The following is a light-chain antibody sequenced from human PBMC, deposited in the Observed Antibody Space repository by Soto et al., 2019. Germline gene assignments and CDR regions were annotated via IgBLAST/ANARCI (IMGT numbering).Light chain of an antibody. Sequence: EIVLTQSPGNLSLSPGERATLSCRASQSVSSSYLAWYQQKPGQAPRLLIYGASSRATGIPDRFSGSGSGTDFTLTISRLEPEDFAVYYCQQYGSSPPRITFGQGTRLEIK. CDR1: QSVSSSY. J-gene: IGKJ5*01. V-gene: IGKV3-20*01. CDR2: GAS. CDR3: QQYGSSPPRIT.